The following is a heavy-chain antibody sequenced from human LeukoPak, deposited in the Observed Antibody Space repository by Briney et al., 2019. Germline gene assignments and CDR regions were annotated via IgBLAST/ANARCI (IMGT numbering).Heavy chain of an antibody. CDR2: MNPNSGNT. D-gene: IGHD3-3*01. V-gene: IGHV1-8*01. CDR3: ARATTWSGNFYYFDY. J-gene: IGHJ4*02. CDR1: GYTFTSYD. Sequence: ASVKVSCKASGYTFTSYDINWVRQATGQGLEWMGWMNPNSGNTGYAQKFQGRVTINGNTSISTAYMELSSLRSEDTAVYYCARATTWSGNFYYFDYWAQGTLATVSS.